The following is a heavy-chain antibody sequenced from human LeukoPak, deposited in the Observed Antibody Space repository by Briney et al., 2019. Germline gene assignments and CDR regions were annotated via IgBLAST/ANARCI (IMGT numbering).Heavy chain of an antibody. D-gene: IGHD6-13*01. Sequence: GGSLRLSCAASGFSFSDYFMNWVRQAPGKGLEWISYISSSGSTIYYADSVKGRFSTSRDNAKNSLYLQMNSLSAEDTAVYYCARAESITWYYWGQGTLVTVS. J-gene: IGHJ4*02. V-gene: IGHV3-11*04. CDR2: ISSSGSTI. CDR3: ARAESITWYY. CDR1: GFSFSDYF.